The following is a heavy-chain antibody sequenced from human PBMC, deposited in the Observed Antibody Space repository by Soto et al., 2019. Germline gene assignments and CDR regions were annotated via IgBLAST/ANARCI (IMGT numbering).Heavy chain of an antibody. CDR3: ARSREYSYGLDY. Sequence: QVQLVQSGAEVKKPGASVKVSCKASGYTFTGYYMHWVRQAPGQGLEWMGWINPYSGGTNYAQTFQGWVTMTRDTSISTAYMELSRLRPDDTAVYYCARSREYSYGLDYWGQGTLVTVSS. D-gene: IGHD5-18*01. CDR2: INPYSGGT. J-gene: IGHJ4*02. V-gene: IGHV1-2*04. CDR1: GYTFTGYY.